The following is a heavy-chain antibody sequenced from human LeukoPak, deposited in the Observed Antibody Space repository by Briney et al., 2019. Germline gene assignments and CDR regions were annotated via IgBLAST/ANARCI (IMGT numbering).Heavy chain of an antibody. V-gene: IGHV4-38-2*02. CDR2: IYHSGST. CDR1: GYSISSGYY. Sequence: SETLSLTXTVSGYSISSGYYWGWIRQPPGKGLEWIGSIYHSGSTYYNPSLKSRVTISVDTSKNQFSLKLSSVTAADTAVYYCARDWEYSSGWGDFDLWGRGTLVTVSS. D-gene: IGHD6-19*01. J-gene: IGHJ2*01. CDR3: ARDWEYSSGWGDFDL.